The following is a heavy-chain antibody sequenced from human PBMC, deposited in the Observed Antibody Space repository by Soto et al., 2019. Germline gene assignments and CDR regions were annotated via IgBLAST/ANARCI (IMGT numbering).Heavy chain of an antibody. Sequence: ASVKVSCKASGDTFTSYGISWVRQAPGQGLEWMGWISAAHSDIGYAQKFQGRVTMTTDTSTSTAFMEMRSLTSDDTAVYYCARDLAYIREYRGQGTQVTVSS. V-gene: IGHV1-18*01. CDR1: GDTFTSYG. J-gene: IGHJ4*02. CDR3: ARDLAYIREY. D-gene: IGHD3-10*01. CDR2: ISAAHSDI.